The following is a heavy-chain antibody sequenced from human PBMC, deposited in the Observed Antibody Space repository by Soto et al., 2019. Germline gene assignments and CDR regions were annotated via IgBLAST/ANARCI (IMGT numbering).Heavy chain of an antibody. CDR3: ARHEVRYGDYGY. Sequence: PSGTPSPTSPFSGGSIRRYYLSLMRQPPGKGLEWIGYIYYSGSTNYNPSLKSRVTISVDTSKNQFSLKLSSVTAADTAVYYCARHEVRYGDYGYWGQGTLVTVSS. CDR2: IYYSGST. D-gene: IGHD4-17*01. V-gene: IGHV4-59*08. J-gene: IGHJ4*02. CDR1: GGSIRRYY.